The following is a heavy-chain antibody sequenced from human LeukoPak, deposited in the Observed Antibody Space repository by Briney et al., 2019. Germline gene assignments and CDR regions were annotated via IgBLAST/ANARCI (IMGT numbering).Heavy chain of an antibody. Sequence: PSETLSLTCTVSGGSISSGGYYWSWIRQPPGTGLEWIGYIYHSGSTYYNPSLKSRVTISVDRSKNQFSLKLSSVTAADTAVYYCARGVANQLLYLNWFDPWGQGTLVTVSS. CDR1: GGSISSGGYY. D-gene: IGHD2-2*02. CDR2: IYHSGST. CDR3: ARGVANQLLYLNWFDP. V-gene: IGHV4-30-2*01. J-gene: IGHJ5*02.